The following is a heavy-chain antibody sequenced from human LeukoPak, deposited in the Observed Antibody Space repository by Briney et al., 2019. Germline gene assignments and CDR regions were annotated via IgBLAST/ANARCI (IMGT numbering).Heavy chain of an antibody. CDR2: ISSSSSYI. CDR1: GFTFSSYS. Sequence: PGGSLRLSCAASGFTFSSYSMNWVRQAPGKGLEWVSSISSSSSYIYYADSVKGRFTISRDNAKNSLYLQMNSLRAEDTAVYYCARETYYYDSSGYYGVDYWGQGTLVTVSS. V-gene: IGHV3-21*01. CDR3: ARETYYYDSSGYYGVDY. D-gene: IGHD3-22*01. J-gene: IGHJ4*02.